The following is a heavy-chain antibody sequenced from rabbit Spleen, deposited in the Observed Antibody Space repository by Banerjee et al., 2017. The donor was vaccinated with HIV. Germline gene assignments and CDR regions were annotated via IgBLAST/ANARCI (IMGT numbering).Heavy chain of an antibody. D-gene: IGHD3-1*01. Sequence: EQLEESGGGLVKPEGSLTLTCKASGGSLNDKDVMCWVRQAPGKGLQWIACINTYTGKAVYATWANGRFTISRTSSTTVTLQMTSLTAADTATYFCARDLASVVGWNFNLWGPGTLVTVS. V-gene: IGHV1S45*01. CDR2: INTYTGKA. CDR1: GGSLNDKDV. CDR3: ARDLASVVGWNFNL. J-gene: IGHJ4*01.